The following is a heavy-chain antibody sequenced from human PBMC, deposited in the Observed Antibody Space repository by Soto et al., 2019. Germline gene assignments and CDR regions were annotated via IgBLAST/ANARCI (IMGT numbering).Heavy chain of an antibody. D-gene: IGHD3-3*01. V-gene: IGHV3-30*18. J-gene: IGHJ3*02. CDR1: GFTFSSYG. CDR2: ISYDGSNK. Sequence: PGGSLRLSCAASGFTFSSYGMHWVRQAPGKGLEWVAVISYDGSNKYYAGSVKGRFTISRDNSKNTLYLQMNSLRAEDTAVYYCAKDFEVPRPGAFDIWGQGTMVTVSS. CDR3: AKDFEVPRPGAFDI.